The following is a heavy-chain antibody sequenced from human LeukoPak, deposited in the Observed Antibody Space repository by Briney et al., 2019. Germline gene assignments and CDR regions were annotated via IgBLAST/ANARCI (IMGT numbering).Heavy chain of an antibody. Sequence: ASVKVSCKASGYTFTSYDINWVRQATGQGLEWMGWMNPNSGNTGYAQKFQGRVTMTRNTSISTAYMELSNLRSEDTAVYYCARGVGNMVQKKGRPPYFDYWGQGTLVTVSS. CDR1: GYTFTSYD. V-gene: IGHV1-8*01. CDR3: ARGVGNMVQKKGRPPYFDY. J-gene: IGHJ4*02. D-gene: IGHD4/OR15-4a*01. CDR2: MNPNSGNT.